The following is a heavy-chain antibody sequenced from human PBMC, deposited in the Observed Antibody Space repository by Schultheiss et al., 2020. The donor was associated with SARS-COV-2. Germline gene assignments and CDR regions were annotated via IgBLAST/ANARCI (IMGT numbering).Heavy chain of an antibody. CDR2: INYSGAT. D-gene: IGHD3-22*01. Sequence: SETLSLTCTVSGGSISSTTYYWGWIRQPPGKGLEWIGSINYSGATSYNPSLKSRVTISVDKSKNQFSLKLSSVTAADTAVYYCARVNYYDSSDAFDIWGQGTMVTVSS. V-gene: IGHV4-39*07. CDR3: ARVNYYDSSDAFDI. J-gene: IGHJ3*02. CDR1: GGSISSTTYY.